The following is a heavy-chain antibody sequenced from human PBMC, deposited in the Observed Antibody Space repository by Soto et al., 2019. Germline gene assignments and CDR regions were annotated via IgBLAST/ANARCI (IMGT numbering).Heavy chain of an antibody. CDR2: IYHSGST. CDR3: ARWELLYGMDV. J-gene: IGHJ6*02. Sequence: SETLSLSCAVSGYSISSGYYWGWIRQPPGKGLEWIGSIYHSGSTYYNPSLKSRVTISVDTSKNQFSLKLSSVTAADTAVYYCARWELLYGMDVWGQGTTVTVSS. CDR1: GYSISSGYY. D-gene: IGHD1-26*01. V-gene: IGHV4-38-2*01.